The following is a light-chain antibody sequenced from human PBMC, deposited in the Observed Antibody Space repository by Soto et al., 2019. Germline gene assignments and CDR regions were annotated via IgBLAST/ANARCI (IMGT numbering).Light chain of an antibody. V-gene: IGLV1-40*01. CDR1: SSNIGAGYD. J-gene: IGLJ1*01. CDR3: QSYDSSLSGSNYV. Sequence: QSVLTQPPSVSGAPGQRVTISCTGSSSNIGAGYDVHWYQQLPGTAPKLLIYGNSNRPSEVPDRFSGSKSGTSASLAITGLQAEDEADYYCQSYDSSLSGSNYVFGTGTKLTVL. CDR2: GNS.